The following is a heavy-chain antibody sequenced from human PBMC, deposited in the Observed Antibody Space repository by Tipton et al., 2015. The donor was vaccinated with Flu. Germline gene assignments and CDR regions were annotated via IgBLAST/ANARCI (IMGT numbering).Heavy chain of an antibody. CDR3: ASYDHRHIYSSSWAGARRAFDI. V-gene: IGHV4-31*03. D-gene: IGHD6-13*01. J-gene: IGHJ3*02. CDR2: IYYSGST. CDR1: GGSISSSSYY. Sequence: LRLSCTVSGGSISSSSYYWGWIRQPPGKGLEWIGYIYYSGSTYYNPSLKSRVTISVDTSKNQFSLKLSSVTAADTAVYYCASYDHRHIYSSSWAGARRAFDIWGQGTMVTVSS.